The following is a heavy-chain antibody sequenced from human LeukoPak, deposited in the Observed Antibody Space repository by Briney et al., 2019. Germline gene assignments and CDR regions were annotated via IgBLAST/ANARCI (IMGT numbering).Heavy chain of an antibody. Sequence: SETLSLTCTVSGGSISSYYWSWIRQPPGKGLEWIGYIYYSGSTNYNPSLKSRVTISVDTSKNQFSLKLGSVTAADTAVYYCARRAFWSGYFDYWGQGTLVTVSS. D-gene: IGHD3-3*01. CDR1: GGSISSYY. V-gene: IGHV4-59*01. CDR2: IYYSGST. J-gene: IGHJ4*02. CDR3: ARRAFWSGYFDY.